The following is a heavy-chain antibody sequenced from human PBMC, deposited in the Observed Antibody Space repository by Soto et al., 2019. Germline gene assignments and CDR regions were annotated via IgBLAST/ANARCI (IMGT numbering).Heavy chain of an antibody. V-gene: IGHV3-53*01. CDR2: IYSGGST. CDR1: GFTVSSNY. D-gene: IGHD3-22*01. J-gene: IGHJ6*02. CDR3: ARAGSSGYYYYYGMDA. Sequence: GGSLRLSCAASGFTVSSNYMSWVRQAPGKGLEWVSVIYSGGSTYYADSVKGRFTISRDNSKNTLYLQMNSLRAEDTAVYYCARAGSSGYYYYYGMDAWGQGTTVTVSS.